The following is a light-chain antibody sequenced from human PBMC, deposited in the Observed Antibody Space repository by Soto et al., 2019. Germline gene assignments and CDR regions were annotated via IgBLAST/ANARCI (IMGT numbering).Light chain of an antibody. CDR2: GAS. J-gene: IGKJ1*01. V-gene: IGKV3-15*01. CDR3: QQYNKWPRT. Sequence: EIVMTQSPATLSVSPGERATLSCRASQSVSSNLAWYQQKPGQAPRLLIYGASTRATGIPARFSGSGSGTEFTLTINSLQSEDSADYYCQQYNKWPRTFGQGTKVDIK. CDR1: QSVSSN.